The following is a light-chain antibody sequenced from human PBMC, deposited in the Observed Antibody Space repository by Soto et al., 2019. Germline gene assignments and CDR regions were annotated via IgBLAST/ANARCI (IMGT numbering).Light chain of an antibody. J-gene: IGKJ4*01. CDR1: QSVSTY. Sequence: ETVLTQSPAXLSLSPGERATXSCRASQSVSTYLAWYQQKPGQAPRLLIYDASNRATGIPARFIGSGSGTDFTLTIGGLEPEDSAVYYCQQRINWPLTFGGGTKVEI. V-gene: IGKV3-11*01. CDR2: DAS. CDR3: QQRINWPLT.